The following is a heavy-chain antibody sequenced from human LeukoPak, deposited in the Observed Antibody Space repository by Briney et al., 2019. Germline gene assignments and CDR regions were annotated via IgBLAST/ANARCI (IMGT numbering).Heavy chain of an antibody. CDR1: GFTFSSYA. CDR2: ISGSGGST. V-gene: IGHV3-23*01. D-gene: IGHD6-19*01. Sequence: PGGSLRLSCAASGFTFSSYAMSWVRQAPGRGLEWVSAISGSGGSTYYADSVKGRFTISRDNSKNTLYLQMNSPRAEDTAVYYCAKDRPQSIAVAGYLNYWGQGTLVTVSS. J-gene: IGHJ4*02. CDR3: AKDRPQSIAVAGYLNY.